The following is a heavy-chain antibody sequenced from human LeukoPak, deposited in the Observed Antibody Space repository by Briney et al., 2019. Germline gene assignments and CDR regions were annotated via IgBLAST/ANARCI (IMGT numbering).Heavy chain of an antibody. CDR3: ARFYTVVTARGFDY. CDR1: GFTFSSYA. J-gene: IGHJ4*02. Sequence: GGSLRLSCAASGFTFSSYAMSWVRQAPGKGLEWVSAISGSGGSTHYADSVKGRFIISRDNSKNTLFLQMNSLRAEDTAVYYCARFYTVVTARGFDYWGQGSLVTVSS. CDR2: ISGSGGST. V-gene: IGHV3-23*01. D-gene: IGHD2-21*02.